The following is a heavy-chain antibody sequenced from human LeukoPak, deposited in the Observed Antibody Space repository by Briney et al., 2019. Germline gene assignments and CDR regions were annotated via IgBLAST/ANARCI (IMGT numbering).Heavy chain of an antibody. V-gene: IGHV3-74*01. CDR3: ARDRFIYGGYYDY. CDR2: INSDGSST. Sequence: GGSLRLSCAASGFTFSNYWMHWVRQAPGKGLVWVSRINSDGSSTSYADSVKGRSTISRDNAKNTLYLQMNSLRAEDTAVYYCARDRFIYGGYYDYWGQGTLVTVSS. D-gene: IGHD3-22*01. J-gene: IGHJ4*02. CDR1: GFTFSNYW.